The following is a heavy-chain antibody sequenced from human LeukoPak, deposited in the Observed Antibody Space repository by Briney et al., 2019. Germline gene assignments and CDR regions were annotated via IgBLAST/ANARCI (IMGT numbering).Heavy chain of an antibody. V-gene: IGHV3-30-3*01. CDR3: AMSGSYFKPSDY. J-gene: IGHJ4*02. CDR1: GFTFSDYN. Sequence: GRSLRLSCAASGFTFSDYNMHWVRQAPGQGLEWVSLTSNDGSNKYYAVSVKGRFTISRDNTKNTLYLQMNSLRAEDTAVYYCAMSGSYFKPSDYWGQGTLVTVSS. D-gene: IGHD1-26*01. CDR2: TSNDGSNK.